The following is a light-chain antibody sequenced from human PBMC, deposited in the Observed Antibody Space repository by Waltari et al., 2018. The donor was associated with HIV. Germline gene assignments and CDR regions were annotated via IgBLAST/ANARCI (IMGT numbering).Light chain of an antibody. CDR2: ANN. V-gene: IGLV6-57*01. J-gene: IGLJ1*01. Sequence: NFILTQPHSVSESPGKTVTISCTRSSGNIASSYVQWYQQRPGSPPTTVIYANNQRPSGVPDRFSGSIDSSSNSASLTISGLRTEDEADYYCQSHDNKIFYVFGGGTYVTVL. CDR3: QSHDNKIFYV. CDR1: SGNIASSY.